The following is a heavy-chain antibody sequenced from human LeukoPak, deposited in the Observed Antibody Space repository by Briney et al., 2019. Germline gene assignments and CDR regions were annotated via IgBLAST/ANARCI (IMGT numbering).Heavy chain of an antibody. D-gene: IGHD2-21*01. V-gene: IGHV3-23*01. CDR2: IYENGGTT. Sequence: PGGSLRLSCVGSGFTFRRHAMSWVRQAPEKGLEFVSGIYENGGTTYYADSVEGRFSISRDNSKNTLYLQMDSLRGEDTAVYYCAKDFRIGYSAHFDYWGQGALVTVSS. CDR3: AKDFRIGYSAHFDY. CDR1: GFTFRRHA. J-gene: IGHJ4*02.